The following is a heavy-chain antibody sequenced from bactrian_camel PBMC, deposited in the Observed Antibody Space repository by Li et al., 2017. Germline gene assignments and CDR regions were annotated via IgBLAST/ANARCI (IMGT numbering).Heavy chain of an antibody. D-gene: IGHD5*01. Sequence: HVQLVESGGRSVQAGGSLRLSCAASGYTYTNKDTCTLGWFRQFQGKEREGVASIDVDDTAWYTESVKGRSTISRDNARNMVFLQMNSLKLDDTAMYYCAASPAGWSAWDYLGQGTQVTVS. V-gene: IGHV3S9*01. J-gene: IGHJ4*01. CDR2: IDVDDTA. CDR1: GYTYTNKDTCT.